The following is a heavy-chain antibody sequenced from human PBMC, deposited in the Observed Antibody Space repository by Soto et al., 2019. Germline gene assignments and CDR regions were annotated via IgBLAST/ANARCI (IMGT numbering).Heavy chain of an antibody. CDR1: GFTFSTYW. CDR3: ARVYSSSSGRAMDV. V-gene: IGHV3-7*04. Sequence: EVQLVESGGGLVQPGGSLRLSWAASGFTFSTYWMSWVRRAPGRGLEWVANIKQDGGEKYNVDSVKGRFTISRDNAQNSLFLQMNSLRAEDTAMYYCARVYSSSSGRAMDVWGQGTTVTVSS. J-gene: IGHJ6*02. CDR2: IKQDGGEK. D-gene: IGHD6-6*01.